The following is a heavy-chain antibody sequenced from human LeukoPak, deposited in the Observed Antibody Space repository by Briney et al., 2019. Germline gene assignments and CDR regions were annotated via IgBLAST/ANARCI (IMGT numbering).Heavy chain of an antibody. Sequence: SVKVSCKASGGTFSSYAISWVRQAPGQGLEWMGGIIPIFGTANYAQKFQGRVTITTDESTSTAYMELSSPRSEDTAVYYCAVLPAHYYDSSGYYDYWGQGTLVTVSS. CDR2: IIPIFGTA. CDR3: AVLPAHYYDSSGYYDY. D-gene: IGHD3-22*01. J-gene: IGHJ4*02. V-gene: IGHV1-69*05. CDR1: GGTFSSYA.